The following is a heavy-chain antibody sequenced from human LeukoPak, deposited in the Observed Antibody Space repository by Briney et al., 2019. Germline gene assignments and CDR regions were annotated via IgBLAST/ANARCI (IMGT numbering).Heavy chain of an antibody. D-gene: IGHD3-22*01. CDR1: GGSISSYY. V-gene: IGHV4-59*01. J-gene: IGHJ4*02. Sequence: PSETLSLTCTVSGGSISSYYWSWIRQPPGKGLEWIRYIYYSGSTNYNPSLKSRVTISVDTSKNQFSLKLSSVTAADTAVYYCARSDSSGYYYVVFDYWGQGTLVTVSS. CDR3: ARSDSSGYYYVVFDY. CDR2: IYYSGST.